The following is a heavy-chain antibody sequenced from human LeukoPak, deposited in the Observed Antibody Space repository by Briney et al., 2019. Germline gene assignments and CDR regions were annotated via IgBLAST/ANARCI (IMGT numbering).Heavy chain of an antibody. J-gene: IGHJ4*02. D-gene: IGHD6-13*01. CDR1: GGTFSSYA. CDR2: IIPIFGTA. V-gene: IGHV1-69*06. Sequence: SVKVSCKASGGTFSSYAISWVRQAPGQGHEWMGGIIPIFGTANYAQKFQGRVTITADKSTSTAYMELSSLRSEDTAVYYCARSPIKDIAAASYYFDYWGQGTLVTVSS. CDR3: ARSPIKDIAAASYYFDY.